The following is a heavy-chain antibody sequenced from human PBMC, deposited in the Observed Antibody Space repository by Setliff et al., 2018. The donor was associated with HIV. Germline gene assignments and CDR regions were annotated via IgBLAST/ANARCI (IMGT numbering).Heavy chain of an antibody. CDR2: IYYSGST. V-gene: IGHV4-31*03. D-gene: IGHD3-3*01. CDR1: GGSTTSGGYY. Sequence: SETLSLTCSVSGGSTTSGGYYWSWIRQHPGKGLEYIGYIYYSGSTYYNPSLKSRVTMSIDTSTQQFFLNVTSVTAADTAVYYCARNTFGSDSERLDSWGQGTLVTVSS. J-gene: IGHJ4*02. CDR3: ARNTFGSDSERLDS.